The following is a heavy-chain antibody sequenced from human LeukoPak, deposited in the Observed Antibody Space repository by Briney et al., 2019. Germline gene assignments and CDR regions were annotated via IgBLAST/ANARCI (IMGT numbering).Heavy chain of an antibody. D-gene: IGHD2-2*01. CDR1: GGTFSSYA. CDR3: AREGYCSSTSCYPGYFQH. V-gene: IGHV1-69*04. Sequence: SVKVSRKASGGTFSSYAISSVRQAPGQGLEWMGRIIPILGIANYAQKFQGRVTITADKSTSTAYMELSSLRSEDTAVYYCAREGYCSSTSCYPGYFQHWGQGTLVTVSS. J-gene: IGHJ1*01. CDR2: IIPILGIA.